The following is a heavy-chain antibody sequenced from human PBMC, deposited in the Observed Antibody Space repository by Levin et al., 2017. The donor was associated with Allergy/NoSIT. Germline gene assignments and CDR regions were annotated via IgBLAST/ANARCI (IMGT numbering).Heavy chain of an antibody. CDR1: GYTFTGYY. J-gene: IGHJ5*02. Sequence: GESLKISCKASGYTFTGYYMHWVRQAPGQGLEWMGWINPNSGGTNYAQKFQGRVTMTRDTSISTAYMELSRLRSDDTAVYYCARDMAIAVAGTNWFDPWGQGTLVTVSS. V-gene: IGHV1-2*02. D-gene: IGHD6-19*01. CDR3: ARDMAIAVAGTNWFDP. CDR2: INPNSGGT.